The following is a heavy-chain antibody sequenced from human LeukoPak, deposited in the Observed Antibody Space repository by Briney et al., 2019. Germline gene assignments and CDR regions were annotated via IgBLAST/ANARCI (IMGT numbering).Heavy chain of an antibody. Sequence: SETLSLTCAVYGGSFSGCYWSWIRQPPGKGLEWIGEINHSGSTNYNPSLKSRVTISVDTPKNQFSLKLSSVTAADTAVYYCARDGTGTTDSFDYWGQGTLVTVSS. D-gene: IGHD1-7*01. CDR1: GGSFSGCY. CDR3: ARDGTGTTDSFDY. V-gene: IGHV4-34*01. CDR2: INHSGST. J-gene: IGHJ4*02.